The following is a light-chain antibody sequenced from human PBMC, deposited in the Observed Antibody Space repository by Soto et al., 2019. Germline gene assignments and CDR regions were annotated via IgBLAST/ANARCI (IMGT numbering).Light chain of an antibody. CDR2: DAS. CDR1: QSVSSSC. J-gene: IGKJ1*01. V-gene: IGKV3-20*01. Sequence: IVLTQSPGTLSLSPGERATLSCRASQSVSSSCLAWYQQKRGQAPRLLIHDASSRATGIPDRFSGSGSGTDFTLTISRLEPEDFAIYYCQQYGGSPRTFAQGTKVEVK. CDR3: QQYGGSPRT.